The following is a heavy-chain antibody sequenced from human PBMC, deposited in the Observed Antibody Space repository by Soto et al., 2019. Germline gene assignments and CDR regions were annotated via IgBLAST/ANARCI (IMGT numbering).Heavy chain of an antibody. D-gene: IGHD3-3*01. Sequence: GGSLRLSCAASGFTSSSYSMNWVRQAPGKGLEWVSYISSSSSTIYYADSVKGRFTISRDNTKNSLYLQMNGLRAEDTAVYYCARGPSFWSGYWTTFDYWGQGTLVTVSS. V-gene: IGHV3-48*01. CDR1: GFTSSSYS. CDR3: ARGPSFWSGYWTTFDY. J-gene: IGHJ4*02. CDR2: ISSSSSTI.